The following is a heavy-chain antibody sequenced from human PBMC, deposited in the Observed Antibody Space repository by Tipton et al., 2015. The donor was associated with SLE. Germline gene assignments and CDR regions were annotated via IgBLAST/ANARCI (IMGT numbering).Heavy chain of an antibody. J-gene: IGHJ4*01. CDR3: ARDYYDPSESTVEDN. V-gene: IGHV1-2*02. D-gene: IGHD3-22*01. Sequence: QLVQSGAEVKKPGASVKVSCKASAYTFTGYYFHWVRQAPGQGLEWMGWINPNNGDTKYAQKFQGRVTMTGDTSISTAYTELRRLKSDDTAVYFCARDYYDPSESTVEDNWGQGTLVTVSS. CDR2: INPNNGDT. CDR1: AYTFTGYY.